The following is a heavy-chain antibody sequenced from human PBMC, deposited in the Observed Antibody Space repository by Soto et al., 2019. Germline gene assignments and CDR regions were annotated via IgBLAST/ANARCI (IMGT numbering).Heavy chain of an antibody. D-gene: IGHD3-10*01. CDR1: GFTFSSYW. Sequence: EVQLVESGGGLVQPGGSLRLSCAASGFTFSSYWMSWVRQAPGKGLEWVANIKQDGSEKYYVDSVKGRFTISRDNAKNSLYLQMNSLRAEDTAVYYCAREGYYYGSGRDYYYYGMDVWGQGTTVTVSS. V-gene: IGHV3-7*01. CDR3: AREGYYYGSGRDYYYYGMDV. J-gene: IGHJ6*02. CDR2: IKQDGSEK.